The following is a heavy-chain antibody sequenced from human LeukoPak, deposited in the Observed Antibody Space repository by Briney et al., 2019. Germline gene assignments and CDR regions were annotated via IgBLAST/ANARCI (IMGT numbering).Heavy chain of an antibody. CDR2: ISSGNSYI. CDR1: GFTFSTYS. Sequence: PGGSLRLSCAASGFTFSTYSMNWVRQAPGKGLEWVSSISSGNSYIYYADSVKGRFTISRDDAKNSLYLQMNSLRAEDTAVYYCARYWSSCRCLYYYHMDVWGKGTTVTVSS. J-gene: IGHJ6*03. D-gene: IGHD2-2*01. V-gene: IGHV3-21*01. CDR3: ARYWSSCRCLYYYHMDV.